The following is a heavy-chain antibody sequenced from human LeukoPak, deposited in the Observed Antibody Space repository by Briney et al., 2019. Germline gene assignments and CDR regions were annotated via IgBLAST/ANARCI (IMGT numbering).Heavy chain of an antibody. CDR1: GGSISSYY. CDR2: IYYSGNT. D-gene: IGHD3-22*01. J-gene: IGHJ4*02. CDR3: ARFSGYPQYYFDY. V-gene: IGHV4-59*01. Sequence: SETLSLTCTVSGGSISSYYWCWMRQPPGKGLEWIGYIYYSGNTNYNPSLKSRVIISVDTSKNQFSLKLSSVTAADTALYYCARFSGYPQYYFDYWGQGTQVTVSS.